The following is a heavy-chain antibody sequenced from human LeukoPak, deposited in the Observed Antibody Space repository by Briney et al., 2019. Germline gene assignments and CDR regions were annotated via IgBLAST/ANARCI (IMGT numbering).Heavy chain of an antibody. CDR2: INDDGSST. D-gene: IGHD2-15*01. Sequence: GGSLRLSCAASGFTFKLYWMHWVRQAPGKGPVWVSRINDDGSSTSYADSVKGRFTISRDDAKNALYLQMNSLRAEDTAVYYCVRGGASTWSWGQGTLVTVSS. V-gene: IGHV3-74*01. CDR1: GFTFKLYW. CDR3: VRGGASTWS. J-gene: IGHJ5*02.